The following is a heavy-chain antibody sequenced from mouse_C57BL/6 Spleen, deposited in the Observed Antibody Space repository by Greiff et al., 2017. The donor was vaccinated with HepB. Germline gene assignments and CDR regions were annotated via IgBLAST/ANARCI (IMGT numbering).Heavy chain of an antibody. V-gene: IGHV1-50*01. Sequence: QVQLQQPGAELVKPGASVKLSCKASGYTFTSYWMQWVKQRPGQGLEWIGEIDPSDSYTNYNQKFKGKATLTVDTSSSTAYMQLSSLTSEDSAVYYCARRDCSSYDWYFDVWGTGTTVTVSS. CDR3: ARRDCSSYDWYFDV. J-gene: IGHJ1*03. CDR1: GYTFTSYW. D-gene: IGHD1-1*01. CDR2: IDPSDSYT.